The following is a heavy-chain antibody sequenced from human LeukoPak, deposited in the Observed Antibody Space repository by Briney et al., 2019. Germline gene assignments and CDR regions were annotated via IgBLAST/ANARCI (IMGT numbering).Heavy chain of an antibody. D-gene: IGHD2-15*01. J-gene: IGHJ4*02. Sequence: AGGSLRLSCAASGFTFSDYYMSWIRQAPGKGLEWVSYISSSGSTIYYADSVKGRFTISRDNAKNPLYLQMNSLRAEDAAVYYCAKAPVTTCSGAYCYPFDYWGQGTLVTVSS. CDR3: AKAPVTTCSGAYCYPFDY. CDR1: GFTFSDYY. V-gene: IGHV3-11*01. CDR2: ISSSGSTI.